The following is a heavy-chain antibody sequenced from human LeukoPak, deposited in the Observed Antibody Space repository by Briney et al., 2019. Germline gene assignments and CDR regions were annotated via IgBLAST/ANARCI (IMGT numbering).Heavy chain of an antibody. CDR3: ARDYYDSRGEAFDI. CDR1: GDSIGSHY. Sequence: SETLSLTCTVSGDSIGSHYWSWIRQPPGKGLEWIGYIFYVGSTNYNPSLKSRVTISVDTSKNQFSLKLNSVTAADTAVYYCARDYYDSRGEAFDIWGQGTMDTVSS. CDR2: IFYVGST. J-gene: IGHJ3*02. D-gene: IGHD3-22*01. V-gene: IGHV4-59*11.